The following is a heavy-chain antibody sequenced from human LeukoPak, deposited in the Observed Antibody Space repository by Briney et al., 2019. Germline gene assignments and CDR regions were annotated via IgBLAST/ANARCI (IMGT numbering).Heavy chain of an antibody. Sequence: GRSLRLSCAASGFTFSNNAMHWVRQAPGKGLEWVAVISYDGTNKYYADSVKGRLTISRDNSKNTLYLQMNSLRSEDTAVYYCARRRFTIFGVAVGSAFDIWGQGTMVTVSS. CDR3: ARRRFTIFGVAVGSAFDI. CDR1: GFTFSNNA. CDR2: ISYDGTNK. J-gene: IGHJ3*02. V-gene: IGHV3-30-3*01. D-gene: IGHD3-3*01.